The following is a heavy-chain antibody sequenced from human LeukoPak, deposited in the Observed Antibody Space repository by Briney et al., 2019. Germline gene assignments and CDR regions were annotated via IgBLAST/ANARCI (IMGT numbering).Heavy chain of an antibody. D-gene: IGHD6-13*01. J-gene: IGHJ4*02. Sequence: GESLKISCQGSGYSFTSYWIGWVRQMPGKGLEWMGRIDPSDSYTNYSPSFQGHVTISVDKSISTAYLQWSSLKSSDIAIYYCARLGYSSSWYLDYWGQGTLVTASS. V-gene: IGHV5-10-1*01. CDR1: GYSFTSYW. CDR3: ARLGYSSSWYLDY. CDR2: IDPSDSYT.